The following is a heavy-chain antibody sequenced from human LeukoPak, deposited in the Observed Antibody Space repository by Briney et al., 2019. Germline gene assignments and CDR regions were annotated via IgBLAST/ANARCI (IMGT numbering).Heavy chain of an antibody. Sequence: PGGSLRLSCAASGFTFDDYAMHWVRQAPGKGLEWVSLISWDGGSTYYADSVKGRFTISRDNAKNSLYLQMNSLRVEDTAVYYCARGEWSSSPFDYWGQGTLVTVSS. V-gene: IGHV3-43D*03. CDR1: GFTFDDYA. D-gene: IGHD6-6*01. CDR2: ISWDGGST. J-gene: IGHJ4*02. CDR3: ARGEWSSSPFDY.